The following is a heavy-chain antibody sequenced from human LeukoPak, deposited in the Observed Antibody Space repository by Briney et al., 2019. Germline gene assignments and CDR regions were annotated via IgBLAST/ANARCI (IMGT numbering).Heavy chain of an antibody. CDR1: GGSFSGYY. Sequence: SETLSLTCAVYGGSFSGYYWSWIRQPPGKGLEWIGEINHSGSTNYNPSLKSRVTISVDTSKNQFSLKLSSVTAADTAVYYCARGPDAITMIVVVITSDAFDIWGQGTMVTVSS. CDR2: INHSGST. V-gene: IGHV4-34*01. CDR3: ARGPDAITMIVVVITSDAFDI. D-gene: IGHD3-22*01. J-gene: IGHJ3*02.